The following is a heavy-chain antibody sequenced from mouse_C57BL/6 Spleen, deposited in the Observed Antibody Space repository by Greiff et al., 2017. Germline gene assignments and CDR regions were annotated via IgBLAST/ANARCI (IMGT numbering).Heavy chain of an antibody. V-gene: IGHV1-64*01. Sequence: QVQLQQPGAELVKPGASVKLSCKASGYTFTSYWMHWVKQRPGQGLEWIGMIHPNSGSTNYNEKFKSKATWTVDKSSSTAYMQLSSLTSEDSAVYYCAIGELCYDYDGAMDYWGQGTSVTVSS. CDR1: GYTFTSYW. CDR2: IHPNSGST. J-gene: IGHJ4*01. D-gene: IGHD2-4*01. CDR3: AIGELCYDYDGAMDY.